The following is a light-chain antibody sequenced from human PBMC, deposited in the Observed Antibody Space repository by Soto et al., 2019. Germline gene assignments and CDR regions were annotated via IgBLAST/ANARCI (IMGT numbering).Light chain of an antibody. CDR2: VNN. V-gene: IGLV1-40*01. J-gene: IGLJ2*01. Sequence: QSVLTQPPSVSGAPGQRATISCTGSSSNIGAGYDVHWYQQLPGTAPKLLIYVNNNRPSGVPDRFSGSKSGTSASLAITGLQAEDEADYYCQSYDSSLSGYVVFGGGTKLTVL. CDR1: SSNIGAGYD. CDR3: QSYDSSLSGYVV.